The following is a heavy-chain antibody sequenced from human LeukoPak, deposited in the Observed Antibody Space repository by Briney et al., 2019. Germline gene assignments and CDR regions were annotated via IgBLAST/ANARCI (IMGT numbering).Heavy chain of an antibody. Sequence: HPGRSLILSCTASGFTLSIYGMHWVRQAPGKGLEWVAVIWYDGSRKSYADSVKGRITISRDDSKNTLYLQMNSLRIEDTAVYFCARGDSGNDYFDYWGQGTLVTVSS. V-gene: IGHV3-33*01. J-gene: IGHJ4*02. CDR2: IWYDGSRK. CDR3: ARGDSGNDYFDY. D-gene: IGHD5-12*01. CDR1: GFTLSIYG.